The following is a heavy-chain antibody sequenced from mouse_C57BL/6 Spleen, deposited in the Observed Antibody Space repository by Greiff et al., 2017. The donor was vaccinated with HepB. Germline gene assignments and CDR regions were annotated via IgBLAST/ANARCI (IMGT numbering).Heavy chain of an antibody. Sequence: VQLKESGGDLVKPGGSLKLSCAASGFTFSSYGMSWVRQTPDKRLEWVATISSGGSYTYYPDSVKGRFTISRDNAKNTLYLQMSSLKSEDTAMYYCGRGGYYYAMDYWGQGTSATVSS. V-gene: IGHV5-6*01. CDR1: GFTFSSYG. CDR3: GRGGYYYAMDY. CDR2: ISSGGSYT. D-gene: IGHD1-1*02. J-gene: IGHJ4*01.